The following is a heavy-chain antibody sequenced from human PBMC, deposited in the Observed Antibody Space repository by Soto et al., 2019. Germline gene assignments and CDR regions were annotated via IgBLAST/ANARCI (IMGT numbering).Heavy chain of an antibody. CDR2: ISSSGSTI. J-gene: IGHJ6*02. CDR3: ARDRSGATTNYYYGMDV. Sequence: GESLKISCAASGFTFSSYGMNWVRQAPGKGLEWVSYISSSGSTIYYADSVKGRFTISRDNAKNTLYLQMNSLRAEDTAVYYCARDRSGATTNYYYGMDVWGQGTTVTVSS. V-gene: IGHV3-48*03. CDR1: GFTFSSYG. D-gene: IGHD1-26*01.